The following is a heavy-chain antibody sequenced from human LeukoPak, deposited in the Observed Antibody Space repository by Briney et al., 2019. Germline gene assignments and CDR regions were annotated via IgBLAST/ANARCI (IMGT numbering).Heavy chain of an antibody. D-gene: IGHD3-9*01. CDR3: ARDLDWILFDY. V-gene: IGHV3-74*03. CDR1: GFTFSTYW. J-gene: IGHJ4*02. Sequence: GGSLRLSCAASGFTFSTYWMHWVRQAPGKGLVWVSRIRPEGTTTAYADSVKGRFTISRDNAKITLFLQMNSLSAEDTAVYYCARDLDWILFDYWGQGTLVTVSS. CDR2: IRPEGTTT.